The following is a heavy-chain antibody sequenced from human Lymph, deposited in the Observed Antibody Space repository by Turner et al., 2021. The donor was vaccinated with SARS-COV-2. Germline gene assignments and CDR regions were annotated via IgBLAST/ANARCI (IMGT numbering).Heavy chain of an antibody. CDR3: ARMGSSSWYFDY. CDR1: GFTFSSYW. V-gene: IGHV3-7*01. CDR2: IKEDGSEK. D-gene: IGHD1-26*01. J-gene: IGHJ4*02. Sequence: EVQLVESGGGLVQPGGSLRLSCPASGFTFSSYWMSWVRKAPGKGLEWVANIKEDGSEKYYGDSLKGRFTISRDNTKNSLFLQMNSLRAEDTAVYYCARMGSSSWYFDYWGQGTLVTVSS.